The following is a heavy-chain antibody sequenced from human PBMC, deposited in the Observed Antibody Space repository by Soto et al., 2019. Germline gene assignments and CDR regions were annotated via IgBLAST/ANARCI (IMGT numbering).Heavy chain of an antibody. D-gene: IGHD3-3*01. CDR1: GYSFTSYW. Sequence: GSLKISCKGCGYSFTSYWISWVRQMPGKGLEWMGRIDPSDSYTNYSPSFQGHVTISADKSISTAYLQWSSLKASDTATYYCARHYFDFWSGYPPMDVWGQGTTVTVSS. CDR3: ARHYFDFWSGYPPMDV. CDR2: IDPSDSYT. J-gene: IGHJ6*02. V-gene: IGHV5-10-1*01.